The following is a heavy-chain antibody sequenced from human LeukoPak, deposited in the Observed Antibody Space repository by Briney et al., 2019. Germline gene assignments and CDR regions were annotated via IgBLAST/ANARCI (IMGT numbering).Heavy chain of an antibody. J-gene: IGHJ4*02. CDR1: GFTFSSYS. CDR3: ARVSGGNSEGYFDY. V-gene: IGHV3-48*01. Sequence: PGGSLRLSCAASGFTFSSYSMNWVRQAPGKGLEWVSYISSSSSTIYYADSVKGRFTISRDNAKNSLYLQMNSLRAEDTAVYYCARVSGGNSEGYFDYWGQGTLVTVPS. CDR2: ISSSSSTI. D-gene: IGHD2-21*02.